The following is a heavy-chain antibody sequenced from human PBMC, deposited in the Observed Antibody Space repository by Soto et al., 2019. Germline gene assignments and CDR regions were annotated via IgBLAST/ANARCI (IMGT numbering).Heavy chain of an antibody. Sequence: PGESLKISCQGSGYSFTSYWIGWVRQMPGKGLEWMGIIYPGDSDTRYSPSFQGQVTISADKSISTAYLQWSSLKASDTAMYYCARHGMATIHPIDYWGQGTLVTVSS. J-gene: IGHJ4*02. V-gene: IGHV5-51*01. CDR2: IYPGDSDT. D-gene: IGHD5-12*01. CDR3: ARHGMATIHPIDY. CDR1: GYSFTSYW.